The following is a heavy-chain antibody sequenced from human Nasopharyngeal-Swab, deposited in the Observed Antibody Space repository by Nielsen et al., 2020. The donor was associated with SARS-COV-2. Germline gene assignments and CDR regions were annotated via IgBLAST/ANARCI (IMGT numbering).Heavy chain of an antibody. CDR2: ISGSDGST. Sequence: GGSLRLSCAASGFTFSSYAMSWVRQAPGKGLEWVSAISGSDGSTYYADSVKGRFTISRDNSKNTLYLQMNSLRAEDTAVYYCAKDQTYCSGGSCLNYFDYWGQGTLVTVSS. V-gene: IGHV3-23*01. CDR3: AKDQTYCSGGSCLNYFDY. D-gene: IGHD2-15*01. CDR1: GFTFSSYA. J-gene: IGHJ4*02.